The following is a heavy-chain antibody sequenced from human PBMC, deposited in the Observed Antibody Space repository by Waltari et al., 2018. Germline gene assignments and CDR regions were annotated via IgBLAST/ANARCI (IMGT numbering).Heavy chain of an antibody. Sequence: QVQLVQSGAEVKKPGSSVKVSCKASGGTFSSYAISWVRQAPGQGLEWMGGIIPIVGTANDAQKFQGRVTITADESTSTAYMELSSLRSEDTAVYYCARDLGVVVAAPHDAFDIWGQGTMVTVSS. D-gene: IGHD2-15*01. J-gene: IGHJ3*02. V-gene: IGHV1-69*01. CDR3: ARDLGVVVAAPHDAFDI. CDR1: GGTFSSYA. CDR2: IIPIVGTA.